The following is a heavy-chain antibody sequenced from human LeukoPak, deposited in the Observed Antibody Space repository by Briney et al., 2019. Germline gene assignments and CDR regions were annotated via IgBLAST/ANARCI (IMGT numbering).Heavy chain of an antibody. Sequence: SETLSLTCAAYGGSFSGYYWSWIRRPPGKGLEWIGEINHSGSTNYSPPLKSRVTISVDTSKNQFPLKLSSVTAADTAVYYCARGRDYLWGTYRNDAFDIWGQGTMVTVSS. CDR1: GGSFSGYY. J-gene: IGHJ3*02. CDR2: INHSGST. CDR3: ARGRDYLWGTYRNDAFDI. D-gene: IGHD3-16*02. V-gene: IGHV4-34*01.